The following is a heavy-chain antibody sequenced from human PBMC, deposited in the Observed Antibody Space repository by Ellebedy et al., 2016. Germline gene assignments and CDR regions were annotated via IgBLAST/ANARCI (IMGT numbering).Heavy chain of an antibody. CDR1: GGSFSGYY. D-gene: IGHD3-10*01. CDR2: INHSGST. Sequence: SETLSLTCAVYGGSFSGYYWSWIRQPPGKGLEWIGEINHSGSTNYNPSLKSRVTISVDTSKNQFSLKLSSVTAADTAVYYCATRYPVMVRGAWGGDYWGQGTLVTVSS. V-gene: IGHV4-34*01. J-gene: IGHJ4*02. CDR3: ATRYPVMVRGAWGGDY.